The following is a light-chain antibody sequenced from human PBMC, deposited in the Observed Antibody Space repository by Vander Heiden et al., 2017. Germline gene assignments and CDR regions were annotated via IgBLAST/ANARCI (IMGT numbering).Light chain of an antibody. CDR3: QSYDSSLSGSWV. CDR2: GNS. J-gene: IGLJ3*02. V-gene: IGLV1-40*01. Sequence: QSVLTRPPSVSGAPGQRVTIPCTGSSSNIGAGYDVHWYQQLPGTAPKLLIYGNSNRPSGVPDRFSGSKSGTSASLAITGLQAEDEADYYCQSYDSSLSGSWVFGGGTKLTVL. CDR1: SSNIGAGYD.